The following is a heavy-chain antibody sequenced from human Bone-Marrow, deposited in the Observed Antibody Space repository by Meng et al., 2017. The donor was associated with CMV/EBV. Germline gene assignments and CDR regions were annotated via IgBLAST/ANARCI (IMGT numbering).Heavy chain of an antibody. V-gene: IGHV4-39*07. CDR1: GGSISSSSYY. J-gene: IGHJ4*02. D-gene: IGHD2-2*02. CDR2: IYYSGST. CDR3: ARQRPAAIDY. Sequence: GSLRLSCTVSGGSISSSSYYWGWIRQPPGKGLEWIGSIYYSGSTYYNPSLKSRVTISVDTSKNQFSLKLSSVTAADTAVYYCARQRPAAIDYWGQGTLVTVSS.